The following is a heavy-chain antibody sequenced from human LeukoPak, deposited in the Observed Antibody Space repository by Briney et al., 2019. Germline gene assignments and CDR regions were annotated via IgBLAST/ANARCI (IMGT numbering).Heavy chain of an antibody. CDR1: GFTFSSYE. V-gene: IGHV3-48*03. D-gene: IGHD3-10*01. CDR3: ARAPYYYGSGSYYKYFDY. J-gene: IGHJ4*02. CDR2: ISHTGTTM. Sequence: GGSLRLSCAASGFTFSSYEMNWVRQAPGKGLEWVSYISHTGTTMYYADSVKGRFTLSRDNARNSLYLQMNSLRAEDTAVYYCARAPYYYGSGSYYKYFDYWGQGTLVTVSS.